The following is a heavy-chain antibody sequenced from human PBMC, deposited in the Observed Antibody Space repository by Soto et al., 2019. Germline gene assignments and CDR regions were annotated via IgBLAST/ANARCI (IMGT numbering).Heavy chain of an antibody. CDR3: ARDSSGWLFDI. CDR1: GGTFSSYA. CDR2: IIPIFGTA. D-gene: IGHD6-19*01. J-gene: IGHJ3*02. Sequence: GPQLKVSCKASGGTFSSYAISWVRQAPGQGLEWMGGIIPIFGTANYAQKFQGRVTITADESTSTAYMELSSLRSEDTAVYYCARDSSGWLFDIWGQGTMVTGSS. V-gene: IGHV1-69*13.